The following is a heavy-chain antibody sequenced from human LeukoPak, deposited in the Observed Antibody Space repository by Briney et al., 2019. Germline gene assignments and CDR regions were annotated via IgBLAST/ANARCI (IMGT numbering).Heavy chain of an antibody. Sequence: GGSLRLSCAASGFTFSAYSMNWVRQAPGKGLEWVSYISSSSSSNIYYADSVKGRFTISRDNAKNSLYLQMNSLRAEDTAVYYCAKDLPSEGYYYYYMDVWGKGTTVTVSS. V-gene: IGHV3-48*01. CDR3: AKDLPSEGYYYYYMDV. J-gene: IGHJ6*03. CDR1: GFTFSAYS. CDR2: ISSSSSSNI. D-gene: IGHD5/OR15-5a*01.